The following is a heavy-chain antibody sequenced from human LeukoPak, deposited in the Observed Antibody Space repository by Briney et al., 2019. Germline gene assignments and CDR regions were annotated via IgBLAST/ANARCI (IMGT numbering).Heavy chain of an antibody. J-gene: IGHJ4*02. Sequence: GGSLRLSCAASGFAFSSYGMHWVRQAPGKGLEWVAFIRSDGSNKYYADSVKGRFTISRDNSKLYLQMNSLRAEDTAVYYCAKKGYSNGWRDSYYFDCWGQGTLVTVSS. CDR1: GFAFSSYG. CDR2: IRSDGSNK. V-gene: IGHV3-30*02. D-gene: IGHD6-19*01. CDR3: AKKGYSNGWRDSYYFDC.